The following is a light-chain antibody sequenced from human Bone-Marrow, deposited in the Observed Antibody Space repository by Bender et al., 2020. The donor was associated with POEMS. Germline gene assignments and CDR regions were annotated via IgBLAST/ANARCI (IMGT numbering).Light chain of an antibody. V-gene: IGLV2-11*01. Sequence: QSALTQPRSVSGSPGQSVTISCTGTSSDIGDYNYVSWYQQHPGKAPKLMIYDVTKRPSGVPDRFSGSKSGNTASLTISGLQAEDEADYYCCSYAGNRNVFGTGTKVTVL. J-gene: IGLJ1*01. CDR2: DVT. CDR3: CSYAGNRNV. CDR1: SSDIGDYNY.